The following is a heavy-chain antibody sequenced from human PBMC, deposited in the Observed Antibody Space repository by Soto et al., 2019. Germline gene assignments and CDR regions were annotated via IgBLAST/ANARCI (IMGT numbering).Heavy chain of an antibody. CDR2: ISYDGSNK. J-gene: IGHJ3*02. D-gene: IGHD3-22*01. V-gene: IGHV3-30*18. CDR1: GFTFSSYD. CDR3: ANYYYDSSGYDPSDAFDI. Sequence: LRLSCAASGFTFSSYDMHWVRQAPGKGLEWVAVISYDGSNKYYADSVKGRFTIYRDNSKNTLYLQMNSLRAEDTAVYYCANYYYDSSGYDPSDAFDIWGQGTMVTVSS.